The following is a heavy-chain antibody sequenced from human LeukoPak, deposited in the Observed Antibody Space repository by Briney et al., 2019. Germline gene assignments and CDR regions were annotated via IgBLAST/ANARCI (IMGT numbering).Heavy chain of an antibody. V-gene: IGHV3-23*01. CDR1: EFSFSIYA. D-gene: IGHD3-22*01. J-gene: IGHJ5*02. Sequence: GESMRLSCAAYEFSFSIYAMSWDRQAEGEGLEWVSSITSSGESTYYAGSVKGRFTISRDNSKNTVYLQMNSLRAEDTDVYYCARDRPNYYGSNGHYYQRNGDHWGQGTLVTVSS. CDR3: ARDRPNYYGSNGHYYQRNGDH. CDR2: ITSSGEST.